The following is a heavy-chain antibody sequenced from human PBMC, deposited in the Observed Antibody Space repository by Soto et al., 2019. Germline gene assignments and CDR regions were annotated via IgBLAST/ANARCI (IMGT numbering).Heavy chain of an antibody. CDR2: ISSGGGGT. V-gene: IGHV3-23*01. D-gene: IGHD1-26*01. J-gene: IGHJ4*02. CDR3: AKETSGRWDY. CDR1: GFTFSSYA. Sequence: EVQLLESGGGLVQPGGSLTLYCAASGFTFSSYAMSWVRQAPGKGLDWVSSISSGGGGTYYADSVKGRFTISRDNSKNTLNLQMNSLRAEDTAVYYCAKETSGRWDYWGQGTLVTVSS.